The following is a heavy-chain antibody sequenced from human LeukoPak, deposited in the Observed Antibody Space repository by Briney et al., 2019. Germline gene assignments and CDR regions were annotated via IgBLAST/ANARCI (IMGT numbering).Heavy chain of an antibody. CDR1: GGSVSSGGYS. CDR2: IYHSGST. D-gene: IGHD3-22*01. J-gene: IGHJ4*02. CDR3: ARIPGYYDSSGYYYGFFDY. V-gene: IGHV4-30-2*02. Sequence: SQTLSLTCAVSGGSVSSGGYSWTWIRQPPGKGLEWIGYIYHSGSTYYNPSLKSRVTISVDRSKNQFSLKLNSVTAADTAVYYCARIPGYYDSSGYYYGFFDYWGQGTLVTVSS.